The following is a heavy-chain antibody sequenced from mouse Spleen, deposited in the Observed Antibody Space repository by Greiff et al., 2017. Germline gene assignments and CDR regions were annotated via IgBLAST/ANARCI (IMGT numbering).Heavy chain of an antibody. CDR1: GFTFSDYG. Sequence: EVKLVESGGGLVKPGGSLKLSCAASGFTFSDYGMAWVRQAPGKGPEWVAFISNLAYSIYYADTVTGRFTISRENAKNTLYLEMSSLRSEDTAMYYCARHDDYDGYYFDYWGQGTTLTVSS. D-gene: IGHD2-4*01. J-gene: IGHJ2*01. CDR2: ISNLAYSI. CDR3: ARHDDYDGYYFDY. V-gene: IGHV5-15*01.